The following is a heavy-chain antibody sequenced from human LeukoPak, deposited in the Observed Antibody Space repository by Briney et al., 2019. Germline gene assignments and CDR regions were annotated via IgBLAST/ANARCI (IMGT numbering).Heavy chain of an antibody. CDR2: IYSGGST. D-gene: IGHD3-22*01. CDR1: GFTVSSNY. V-gene: IGHV3-66*01. Sequence: GGSLRLSCAASGFTVSSNYMSWVRQAPGKGLEWVSVIYSGGSTYYADSVKGRFTISRDNSKNPLYLQMNSLRAEDTAVYYCAKRADSSAHSFDYWGQGTPVTVSS. CDR3: AKRADSSAHSFDY. J-gene: IGHJ4*02.